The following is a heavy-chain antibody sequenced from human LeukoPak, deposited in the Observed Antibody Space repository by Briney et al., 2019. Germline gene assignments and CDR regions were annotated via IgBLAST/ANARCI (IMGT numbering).Heavy chain of an antibody. Sequence: PSETLSLTCAVYGGSFSGYYWSWIRQPPGKGLEWIGEINHSGSTNYNPSLKSRVTISVDTSKNQFSLKLSSVTAADTAVYYCARGRITMVRGVTRGNWFDPWGQGTLVTLSS. D-gene: IGHD3-10*01. V-gene: IGHV4-34*01. J-gene: IGHJ5*02. CDR2: INHSGST. CDR1: GGSFSGYY. CDR3: ARGRITMVRGVTRGNWFDP.